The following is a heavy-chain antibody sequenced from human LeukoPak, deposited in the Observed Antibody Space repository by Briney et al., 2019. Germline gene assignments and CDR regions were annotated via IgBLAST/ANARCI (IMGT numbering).Heavy chain of an antibody. J-gene: IGHJ4*02. D-gene: IGHD2-15*01. V-gene: IGHV3-7*03. CDR2: INQDGGEN. CDR3: ARYCSGGSCFDY. Sequence: GGSLRLSCAASGFTFSTYWMSWLRQAPGKGLEWVANINQDGGENYNVDSVKGRFTISRDNAKNSLYLQMDSLRAEDTAVYYCARYCSGGSCFDYWGQGTLVTVSS. CDR1: GFTFSTYW.